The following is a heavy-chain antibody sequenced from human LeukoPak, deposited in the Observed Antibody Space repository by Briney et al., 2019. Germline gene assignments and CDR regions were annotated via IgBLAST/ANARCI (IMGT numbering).Heavy chain of an antibody. D-gene: IGHD5-18*01. CDR2: INHSGST. J-gene: IGHJ4*02. V-gene: IGHV4-34*01. Sequence: SETLSLTCAVYGGSFSGYYWSWIRQPPGKGLEWIGEINHSGSTNYNPSLKSRVTISVDTSKNQFSLKLSSVTAADTAVYYCARGSAVVQLWPRQKEFDYWGQGTLVTVSS. CDR1: GGSFSGYY. CDR3: ARGSAVVQLWPRQKEFDY.